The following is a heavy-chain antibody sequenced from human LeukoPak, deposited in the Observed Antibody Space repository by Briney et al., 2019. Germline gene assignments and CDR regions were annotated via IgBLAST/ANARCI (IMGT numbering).Heavy chain of an antibody. CDR2: IYYSGST. CDR1: GGSLSSYY. CDR3: ARGGRYHHNYFDY. V-gene: IGHV4-59*08. D-gene: IGHD1-26*01. Sequence: SETLSLTRTVSGGSLSSYYWSWIRQPPGKGLEWIGYIYYSGSTNYNPSLKSRVTMSVDTSKNQFSLKLSSVTAADTAVYYCARGGRYHHNYFDYWGQGTLVTVSS. J-gene: IGHJ4*02.